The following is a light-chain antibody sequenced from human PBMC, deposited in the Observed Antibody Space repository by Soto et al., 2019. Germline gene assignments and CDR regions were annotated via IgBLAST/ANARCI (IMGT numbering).Light chain of an antibody. J-gene: IGLJ3*02. V-gene: IGLV6-57*01. CDR2: EDN. CDR1: SGSIASNY. CDR3: QSYDATNQV. Sequence: NFMLTQPHSVSASPGKTVTISCTRSSGSIASNYVQWYQQRPGSSPTTVIYEDNQRPSGVPDRFSGSIDSSSNSASLTISGLETEDEADYYCQSYDATNQVFGGGTTLTVL.